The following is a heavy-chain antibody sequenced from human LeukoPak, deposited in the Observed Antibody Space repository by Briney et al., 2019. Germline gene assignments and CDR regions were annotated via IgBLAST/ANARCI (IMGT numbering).Heavy chain of an antibody. V-gene: IGHV3-30*04. CDR3: ARDLHCSGGSCYSGLHY. Sequence: PGGSLRLSCAASGFTFSNFAMHWVRQAPGKGLEWVSVISYDGSYKYYADSVKGRFTISRDNSKNTLYLQMNSLGPEDTAVYYCARDLHCSGGSCYSGLHYWGQGTLVTVSS. D-gene: IGHD2-15*01. CDR1: GFTFSNFA. J-gene: IGHJ4*02. CDR2: ISYDGSYK.